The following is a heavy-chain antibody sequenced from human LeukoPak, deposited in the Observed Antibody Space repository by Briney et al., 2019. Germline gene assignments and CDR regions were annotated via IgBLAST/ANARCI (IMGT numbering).Heavy chain of an antibody. V-gene: IGHV4-59*01. CDR1: GGSFSSYY. Sequence: SEPLSLTCTVPGGSFSSYYWNWIRQPPGKGLEWFGYIYYSGSTNYNPSLKSRVTISVDTSKNQFSLKQSPVTAAGTAVYYCARGVPATSGRSFDYWGQGTLVTVSS. D-gene: IGHD2-2*01. CDR2: IYYSGST. J-gene: IGHJ4*02. CDR3: ARGVPATSGRSFDY.